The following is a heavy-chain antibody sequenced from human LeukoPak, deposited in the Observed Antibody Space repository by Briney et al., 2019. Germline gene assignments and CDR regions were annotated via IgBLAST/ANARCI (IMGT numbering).Heavy chain of an antibody. CDR2: INHSGST. Sequence: SETLSLTCIVSGGPISSGDYYWSWIRQPPGKGLEWIGEINHSGSTNYNPSLKSRVTISVDTSKNQFSLKLSSVTAADTAVYYCARSRVPAAKSRRWFDPWGQGTLVTVSS. J-gene: IGHJ5*02. CDR3: ARSRVPAAKSRRWFDP. V-gene: IGHV4-39*07. CDR1: GGPISSGDYY. D-gene: IGHD2-2*01.